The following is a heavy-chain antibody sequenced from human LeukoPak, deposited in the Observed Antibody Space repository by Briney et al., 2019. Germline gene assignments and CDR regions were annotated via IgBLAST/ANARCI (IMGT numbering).Heavy chain of an antibody. Sequence: ASVKVSCKASGYTFISYAMHWVRQAPGQRLEWMGWINAGNGNTKYSQKFQGRVTITRDTSASTAYMELSSLRSEDTAVYYCARALGPVGATTPIDYWGQGTLVTVSS. V-gene: IGHV1-3*01. CDR2: INAGNGNT. CDR3: ARALGPVGATTPIDY. CDR1: GYTFISYA. J-gene: IGHJ4*02. D-gene: IGHD1-26*01.